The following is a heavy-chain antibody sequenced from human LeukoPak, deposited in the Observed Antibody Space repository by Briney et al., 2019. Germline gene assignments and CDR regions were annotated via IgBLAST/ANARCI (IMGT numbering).Heavy chain of an antibody. CDR2: INHSGST. CDR3: ARLKKTSGRRYYGSGSPNWFDP. Sequence: PSETLSLTCAVYGGSFSGYYWSWIRQPPGKGLEWIGEINHSGSTNYNPSLKSRVTISVDTSKNQFALKLSSVTAADTAVYYCARLKKTSGRRYYGSGSPNWFDPWGQGTLVTVSS. V-gene: IGHV4-34*01. CDR1: GGSFSGYY. D-gene: IGHD3-10*01. J-gene: IGHJ5*02.